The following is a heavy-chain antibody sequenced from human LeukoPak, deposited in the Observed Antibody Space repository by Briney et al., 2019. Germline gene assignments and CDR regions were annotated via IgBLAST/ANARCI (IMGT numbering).Heavy chain of an antibody. V-gene: IGHV4-39*01. Sequence: SETLSLTCTVSGGSISSSNYYWGWIRQPPGKGLEWIGSIYYSGSTSYNPSLKSRVTISVDTSMNQFSLKLDSVTAADTAVYYCARNASDSGTSYFDSWGQGTTVTVSS. CDR3: ARNASDSGTSYFDS. CDR2: IYYSGST. D-gene: IGHD1-26*01. J-gene: IGHJ4*02. CDR1: GGSISSSNYY.